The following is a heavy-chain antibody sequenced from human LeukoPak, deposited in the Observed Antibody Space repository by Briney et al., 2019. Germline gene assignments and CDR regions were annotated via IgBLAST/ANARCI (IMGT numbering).Heavy chain of an antibody. CDR3: ARGVGIVVVPAAR. J-gene: IGHJ4*02. CDR2: ISSSGSTI. CDR1: GFTFSSYA. D-gene: IGHD2-2*03. Sequence: PGGSLRLSCAASGFTFSSYAMSWVRQAPGKGLEWVSYISSSGSTIYYADSVKGRFTISRDNAKNSLYLQMNSLRAEDTAVYYCARGVGIVVVPAARWGQGTLVTVSS. V-gene: IGHV3-48*04.